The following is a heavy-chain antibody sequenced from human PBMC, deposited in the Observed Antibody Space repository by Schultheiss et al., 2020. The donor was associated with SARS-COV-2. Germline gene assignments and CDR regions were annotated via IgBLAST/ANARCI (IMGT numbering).Heavy chain of an antibody. V-gene: IGHV4-61*08. CDR2: IYHSGST. J-gene: IGHJ4*02. CDR3: ARGDTSGLRRVDY. D-gene: IGHD3-22*01. Sequence: SQTLSLTCAVSGGSISSGGYSWSWIRQPPGKGLEWIGYIYHSGSTNYNPSLKSRVTISVHTSKNQFSLALSSVTAADTAVYYCARGDTSGLRRVDYWGQGTLVTVSS. CDR1: GGSISSGGYS.